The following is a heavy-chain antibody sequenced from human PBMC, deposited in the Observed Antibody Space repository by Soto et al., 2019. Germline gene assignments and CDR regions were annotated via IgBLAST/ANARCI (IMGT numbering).Heavy chain of an antibody. V-gene: IGHV1-46*01. CDR2: INPNGGNT. CDR3: ARDGIAAADNYYYYGMDV. Sequence: ASVKVSCKASGYTFSSYDITWVRQAAGQGLEWMGIINPNGGNTSYAQKFQGRVTMTRDTSTSTVYMELSSLRSEDTAVYYCARDGIAAADNYYYYGMDVWGQGTTVTVSS. D-gene: IGHD6-13*01. CDR1: GYTFSSYD. J-gene: IGHJ6*02.